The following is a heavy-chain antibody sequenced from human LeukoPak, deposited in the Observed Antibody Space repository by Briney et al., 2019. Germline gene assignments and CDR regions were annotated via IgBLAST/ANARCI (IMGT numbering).Heavy chain of an antibody. D-gene: IGHD3-22*01. J-gene: IGHJ3*02. CDR1: GFTFSSYS. Sequence: GGSLRLSCAASGFTFSSYSMNWVRQAPGKGLEWVSSISSSSSYIYYADSVKGRFTISRDNAKNSLCLQMSSLRAEDTAVYYCARVDDSSEAFDIWGQGTMVTVSS. CDR2: ISSSSSYI. V-gene: IGHV3-21*01. CDR3: ARVDDSSEAFDI.